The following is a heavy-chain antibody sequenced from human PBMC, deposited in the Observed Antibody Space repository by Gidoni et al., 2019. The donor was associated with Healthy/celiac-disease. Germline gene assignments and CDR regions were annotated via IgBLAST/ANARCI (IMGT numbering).Heavy chain of an antibody. Sequence: QVQLQQWGAGLLKPSETLSLTCAVYGGSFSGYYWSWIRQPPGKGLEWIGEINHSGSTNYNPSLKSRVTISVDTSKNQFSLKLSSVTAADTAVYYCARGRRCPDYSNYCLAGLVYWGQGTLVTVSS. CDR1: GGSFSGYY. CDR3: ARGRRCPDYSNYCLAGLVY. V-gene: IGHV4-34*01. CDR2: INHSGST. J-gene: IGHJ4*02. D-gene: IGHD4-4*01.